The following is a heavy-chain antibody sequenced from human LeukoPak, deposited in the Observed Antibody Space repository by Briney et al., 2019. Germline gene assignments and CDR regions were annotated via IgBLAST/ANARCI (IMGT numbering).Heavy chain of an antibody. CDR3: ARVVDRYCSSTSCYIDY. Sequence: PSETLSLTCTVSGGSISTYYWSWIRQPPGKGLEWIGYIYDSGSTNYNPSLKSRVTISEDTSKRQFSLKLRSVTAADTAVYYCARVVDRYCSSTSCYIDYWGQGTLVTVSS. CDR2: IYDSGST. CDR1: GGSISTYY. D-gene: IGHD2-2*02. J-gene: IGHJ4*02. V-gene: IGHV4-59*01.